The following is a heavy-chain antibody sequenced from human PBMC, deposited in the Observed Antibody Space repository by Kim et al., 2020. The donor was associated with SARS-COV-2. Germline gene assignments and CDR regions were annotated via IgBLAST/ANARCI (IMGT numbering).Heavy chain of an antibody. CDR1: GFNFNTYG. V-gene: IGHV3-33*01. CDR3: ARDRWDSANVRLLGY. CDR2: IWNDGSDK. D-gene: IGHD3-22*01. Sequence: GGSLRLSCAASGFNFNTYGMHWVRQAPGRGLEWVAAIWNDGSDKYYADSVKGRFTISRDNSKNTLYLQMNNLRAEDTAVYYCARDRWDSANVRLLGYWG. J-gene: IGHJ1*01.